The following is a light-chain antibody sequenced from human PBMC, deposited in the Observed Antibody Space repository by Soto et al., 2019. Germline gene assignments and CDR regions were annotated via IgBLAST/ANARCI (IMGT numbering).Light chain of an antibody. J-gene: IGKJ1*01. V-gene: IGKV1-5*03. CDR3: QQYNSYSPWT. Sequence: DIQMTQSPSTLSASVGDRVTITCRASQSISSWLAWYQQKPGKAPKLLIYKASSLESGVPSRFSGSGSGTDFTLTISSLQPEDFATYYCQQYNSYSPWTFGQGTKVDIK. CDR2: KAS. CDR1: QSISSW.